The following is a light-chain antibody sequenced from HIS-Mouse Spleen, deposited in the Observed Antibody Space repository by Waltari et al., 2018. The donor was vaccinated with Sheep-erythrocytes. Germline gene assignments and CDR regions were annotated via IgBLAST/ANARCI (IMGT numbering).Light chain of an antibody. CDR2: DVS. CDR1: RSDVGGYNY. V-gene: IGLV2-11*01. Sequence: QSALTQPRSVSGSPGQSVTISCTGPRSDVGGYNYVSGYQQHPGKAPKLMIYDVSTRPSGLPDRFSGSKSGHTASLTISGLQAEDEADYYCCSYAGSYNYIFGTGTKVTVL. CDR3: CSYAGSYNYI. J-gene: IGLJ1*01.